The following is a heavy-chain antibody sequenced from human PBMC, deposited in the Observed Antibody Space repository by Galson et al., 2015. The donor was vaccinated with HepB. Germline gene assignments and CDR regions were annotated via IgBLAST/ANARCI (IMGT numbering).Heavy chain of an antibody. Sequence: SVKVSCKASGGTFSSYAISWVRQAPGQGLEWMGRIIPILGIANYAQKFQGRVTITADKSTSTAYMELSSLRSEDTAVYYCARGTYYDSSGYSVGDAFDIWGQGTMVTVSS. CDR3: ARGTYYDSSGYSVGDAFDI. CDR2: IIPILGIA. V-gene: IGHV1-69*04. D-gene: IGHD3-22*01. J-gene: IGHJ3*02. CDR1: GGTFSSYA.